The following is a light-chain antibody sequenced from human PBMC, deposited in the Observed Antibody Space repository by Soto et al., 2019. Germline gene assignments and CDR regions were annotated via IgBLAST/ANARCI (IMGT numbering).Light chain of an antibody. J-gene: IGKJ1*01. Sequence: DIRMTQSPSTLSASVGDRVTITCRASQSISTWLAWYQQEPGKAPKLLIHKASSLQSGVPSRLSRSGSGTDFTRTISSRHADDFATYYCQRYNSYSPTLGQGTRVEIK. CDR1: QSISTW. CDR2: KAS. V-gene: IGKV1-5*03. CDR3: QRYNSYSPT.